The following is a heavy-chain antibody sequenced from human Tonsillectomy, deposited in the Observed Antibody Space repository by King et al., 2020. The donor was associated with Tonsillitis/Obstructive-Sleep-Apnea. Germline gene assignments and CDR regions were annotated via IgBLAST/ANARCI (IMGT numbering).Heavy chain of an antibody. CDR3: ARADHHFGVLTIFDY. D-gene: IGHD3-3*01. CDR2: IYYIGTT. J-gene: IGHJ4*02. Sequence: VQLQESGPGLVKPSETLSLTCTVSGDSITSYYWSWIRQPPGKGLEWIGYIYYIGTTNYNPSLKSRVTISVDTSKNQFSLKLSSVTAADTAVYYCARADHHFGVLTIFDYWGQGTLVTVSS. V-gene: IGHV4-59*01. CDR1: GDSITSYY.